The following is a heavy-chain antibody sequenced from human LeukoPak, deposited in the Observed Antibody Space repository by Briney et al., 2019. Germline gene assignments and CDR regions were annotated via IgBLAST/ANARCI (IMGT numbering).Heavy chain of an antibody. Sequence: GGSLRLSCAASGFTFSSYAMHWVRQAPGKGLEYVSAISINGGTTYYANSVKGRFTISRDNYKNTLYLQMGSLRAEDMAVYYCAKGYSSSWYWYFDLWGRGTLVTVSS. D-gene: IGHD6-13*01. CDR1: GFTFSSYA. J-gene: IGHJ2*01. CDR2: ISINGGTT. CDR3: AKGYSSSWYWYFDL. V-gene: IGHV3-64*01.